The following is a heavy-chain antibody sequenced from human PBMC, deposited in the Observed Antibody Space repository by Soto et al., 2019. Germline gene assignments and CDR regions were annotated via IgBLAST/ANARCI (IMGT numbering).Heavy chain of an antibody. V-gene: IGHV1-8*01. CDR2: MNPNSGNT. D-gene: IGHD6-19*01. J-gene: IGHJ4*02. Sequence: GASVKVSCKASGYTFTSYDINWVRQATGQGLEWMGWMNPNSGNTGYAQKFQGRVTMTRNTSISTAYMELSSLRSEDTAVYYCARGSIAVAGPDYWGQGTLVTVSS. CDR1: GYTFTSYD. CDR3: ARGSIAVAGPDY.